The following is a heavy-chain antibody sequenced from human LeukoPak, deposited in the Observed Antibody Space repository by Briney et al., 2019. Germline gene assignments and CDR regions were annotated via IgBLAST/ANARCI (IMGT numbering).Heavy chain of an antibody. D-gene: IGHD1-26*01. Sequence: GGSLRLSCAASGFTFSSYWMYWVRQAPGKGLVWVSRINTDGSSTSYADSVKGRFSISRDNAKNTLDPQMNSLRADDTAVYYCARQTGAATTGGYYFDHWGQGTLVTVSS. V-gene: IGHV3-74*01. CDR1: GFTFSSYW. CDR3: ARQTGAATTGGYYFDH. CDR2: INTDGSST. J-gene: IGHJ4*02.